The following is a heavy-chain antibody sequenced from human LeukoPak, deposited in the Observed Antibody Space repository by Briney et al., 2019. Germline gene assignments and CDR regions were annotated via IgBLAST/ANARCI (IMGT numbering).Heavy chain of an antibody. CDR2: IYYSGST. Sequence: SETLSLTCTVSGGSISSYYWSWIRQPPGKRLEWIGYIYYSGSTNYNPSLKSRVTISVDTSKNQFSLKLSSVTAADTAVYYCARVGRYGAAGTFDYWGQGTLVTVSS. V-gene: IGHV4-59*01. CDR3: ARVGRYGAAGTFDY. D-gene: IGHD6-13*01. J-gene: IGHJ4*02. CDR1: GGSISSYY.